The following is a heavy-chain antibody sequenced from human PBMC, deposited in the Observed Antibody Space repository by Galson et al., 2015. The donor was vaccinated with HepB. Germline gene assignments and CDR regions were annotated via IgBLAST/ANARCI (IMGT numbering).Heavy chain of an antibody. CDR2: INPNNGGT. CDR3: ARIAPIFGVVSSSSDY. V-gene: IGHV1-2*02. J-gene: IGHJ4*02. CDR1: GYTFTGYS. D-gene: IGHD3-3*01. Sequence: SVKVSCKASGYTFTGYSIHWARQAPGQGLEWMGWINPNNGGTSYAQKFQGRVTMTRDTSINTAYVELSSLRSDDSAVFYCARIAPIFGVVSSSSDYWGQGTLVTVSS.